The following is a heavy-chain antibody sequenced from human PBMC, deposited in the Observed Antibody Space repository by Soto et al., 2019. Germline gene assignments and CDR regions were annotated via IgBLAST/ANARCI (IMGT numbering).Heavy chain of an antibody. CDR1: GGTFSRYA. J-gene: IGHJ4*02. D-gene: IGHD4-4*01. Sequence: SVKGSCKASGGTFSRYAISRVRQAPGQGLEWMGGIIPIVGTANYAQKFQGRVTMTADKSTGTAYMELSSLRSEDTAVYYCATSVTYYFDYWGQGTLVTVSS. CDR2: IIPIVGTA. V-gene: IGHV1-69*06. CDR3: ATSVTYYFDY.